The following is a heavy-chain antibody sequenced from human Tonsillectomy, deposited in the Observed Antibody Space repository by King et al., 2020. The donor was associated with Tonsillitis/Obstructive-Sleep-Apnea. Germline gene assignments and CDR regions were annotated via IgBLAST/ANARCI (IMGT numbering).Heavy chain of an antibody. D-gene: IGHD3-22*01. CDR2: IFSNDEK. Sequence: TLKESGPVLVKPTETLTLTCTVSGFSLSNPRMGVSWIRQPPGNALEWLAHIFSNDEKSYSTSLKSRLTISKETSKSQVVLTMTNMDPVDTATYYCARSYDSSGYTPGAFDIWGQGTMVTVSS. CDR1: GFSLSNPRMG. J-gene: IGHJ3*02. V-gene: IGHV2-26*01. CDR3: ARSYDSSGYTPGAFDI.